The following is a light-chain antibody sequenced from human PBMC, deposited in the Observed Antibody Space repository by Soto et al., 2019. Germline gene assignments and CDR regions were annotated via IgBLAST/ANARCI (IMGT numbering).Light chain of an antibody. Sequence: QSALTQPASVSGSPGQSIAISCIGTSSDVGGYNYVSWYQQHPGKAPKLMIYDVSNRPSGASDRFSGSKSGNTASLTISGLQPEDEADYYCTSYPSSSTYVFGTGTKVTVL. V-gene: IGLV2-14*01. J-gene: IGLJ1*01. CDR1: SSDVGGYNY. CDR2: DVS. CDR3: TSYPSSSTYV.